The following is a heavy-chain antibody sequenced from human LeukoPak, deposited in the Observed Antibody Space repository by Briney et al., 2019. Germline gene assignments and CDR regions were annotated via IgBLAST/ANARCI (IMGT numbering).Heavy chain of an antibody. V-gene: IGHV1-2*02. J-gene: IGHJ6*02. Sequence: ASVKVSCKASGYTFTGYYMHWVRQAPGQGLEWMGWINPNSGGTNYAQKFQGRVTMTRDTSISTAYMELSRLRSDDTAVYYCARATYSSGWTYYYYSGMDVWGQGTTVTVSS. CDR3: ARATYSSGWTYYYYSGMDV. CDR2: INPNSGGT. D-gene: IGHD6-19*01. CDR1: GYTFTGYY.